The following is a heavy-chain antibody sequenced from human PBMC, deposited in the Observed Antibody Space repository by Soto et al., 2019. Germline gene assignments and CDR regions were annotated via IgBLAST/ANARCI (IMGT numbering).Heavy chain of an antibody. CDR3: VKDDRILGRRYFDL. CDR1: GFTFSSYA. D-gene: IGHD2-15*01. J-gene: IGHJ2*01. Sequence: EEQLLESGGGLIQPGGSLRLAGAASGFTFSSYAMTWVRQAPGKGLEWVSSISFSDGGTYYADSVKGRLTISRDNSKNTLFLQMNSLRVEDTAVYYCVKDDRILGRRYFDLWGRGTLVTVSS. V-gene: IGHV3-23*01. CDR2: ISFSDGGT.